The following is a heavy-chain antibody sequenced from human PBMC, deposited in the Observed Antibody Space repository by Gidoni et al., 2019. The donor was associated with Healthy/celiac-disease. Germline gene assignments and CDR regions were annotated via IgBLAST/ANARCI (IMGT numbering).Heavy chain of an antibody. CDR2: IIPIFGTA. CDR1: GGTSSSYA. Sequence: QVQLVQSGAEVKKPGSSVKVSCKASGGTSSSYAISWVRQDPGQGLELMGGIIPIFGTANYAQKVQGRVTITADESTSTAYMELSSLRSEDTAVYYCAGCSGGSCYDGYYYYGMDVWGQGTTVTVSS. CDR3: AGCSGGSCYDGYYYYGMDV. V-gene: IGHV1-69*01. D-gene: IGHD2-15*01. J-gene: IGHJ6*02.